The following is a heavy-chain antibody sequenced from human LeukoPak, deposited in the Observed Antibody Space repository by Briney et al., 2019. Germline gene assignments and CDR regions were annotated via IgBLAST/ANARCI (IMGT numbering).Heavy chain of an antibody. Sequence: GGSLRLSCAASGFTFRKYWMAWVRQVPGQGLEWVATIAANGNDKDYEDSVKGRFTISRDNARNSLSLQIDSLSAEDTALYYCVRAAFFQFDYCGQGAPVTVSS. J-gene: IGHJ4*02. CDR3: VRAAFFQFDY. CDR2: IAANGNDK. CDR1: GFTFRKYW. V-gene: IGHV3-7*03.